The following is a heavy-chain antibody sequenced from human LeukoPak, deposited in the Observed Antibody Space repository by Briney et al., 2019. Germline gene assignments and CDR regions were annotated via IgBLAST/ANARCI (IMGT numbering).Heavy chain of an antibody. J-gene: IGHJ4*02. CDR3: ARDGGFNYHDSSGYSAEFDY. D-gene: IGHD3-22*01. CDR2: ISAYNGNT. V-gene: IGHV1-18*01. CDR1: GYTFTSYG. Sequence: ASVKVSCKASGYTFTSYGISWVRQAPGQGLEWMGWISAYNGNTNYAQKLQGRVTMTTDTSTSTAYMELRSLRSDDTAVYYCARDGGFNYHDSSGYSAEFDYWGQGTLVTVSS.